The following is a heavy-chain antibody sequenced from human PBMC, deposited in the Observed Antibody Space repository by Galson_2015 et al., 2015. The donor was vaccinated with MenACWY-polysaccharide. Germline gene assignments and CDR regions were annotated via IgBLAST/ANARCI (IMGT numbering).Heavy chain of an antibody. Sequence: SVKVSCKASGYTFTSYYIHWVRQAPGQGLEWMGIINSNAGTTMHAQKFQGRVTMTRDTSTSTVYMELSSLKSEDTAVYYCARGGSGNCGPIFDYWGQGTLVTVSS. CDR3: ARGGSGNCGPIFDY. CDR1: GYTFTSYY. D-gene: IGHD4-23*01. V-gene: IGHV1-46*01. CDR2: INSNAGTT. J-gene: IGHJ4*02.